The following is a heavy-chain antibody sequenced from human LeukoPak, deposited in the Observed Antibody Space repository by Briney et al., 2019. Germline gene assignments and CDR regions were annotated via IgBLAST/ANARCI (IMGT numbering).Heavy chain of an antibody. V-gene: IGHV1-69*13. J-gene: IGHJ4*02. CDR3: ASVDRVEWLMGDY. D-gene: IGHD3-3*01. CDR2: IIPIFGTA. Sequence: AASVKVSCKASGGTFSSYAISWVRQAPGQGLEWMGGIIPIFGTANYAQKFQGRVTITADESTSTAYMELSSLRSEDTAVYYCASVDRVEWLMGDYWGQGTLVTVSS. CDR1: GGTFSSYA.